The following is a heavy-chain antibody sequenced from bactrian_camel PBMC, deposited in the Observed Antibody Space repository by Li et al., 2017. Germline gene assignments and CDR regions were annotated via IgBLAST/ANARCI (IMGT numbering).Heavy chain of an antibody. CDR3: AAAPGTYYRQDRALSSSTYIR. Sequence: VQLVESGGGLVQPGGSLRLSCAASGFTFSTSAMSWLRRGPVKGLEWVSGLGIDGGNTYYADSVKGRFTISLDNAKKTIYLQMDNLTPGDTALYYCAAAPGTYYRQDRALSSSTYIRWGQGTQVTVS. J-gene: IGHJ4*01. V-gene: IGHV3S40*01. CDR1: GFTFSTSA. CDR2: LGIDGGNT. D-gene: IGHD1*01.